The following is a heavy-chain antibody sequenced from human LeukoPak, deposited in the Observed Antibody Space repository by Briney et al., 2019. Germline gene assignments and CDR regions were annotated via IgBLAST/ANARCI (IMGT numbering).Heavy chain of an antibody. CDR1: GYTFTGYY. V-gene: IGHV1-2*02. CDR3: ARQKGIVGATDY. Sequence: GASVKVSCKASGYTFTGYYVHWVRQAPGQGLEWMGWMNPKSGGTNYAQKFQGRVTMTRDTSISTAYMELSRLRSDDTAVYYCARQKGIVGATDYWGQGTLVTVSS. CDR2: MNPKSGGT. J-gene: IGHJ4*02. D-gene: IGHD1-26*01.